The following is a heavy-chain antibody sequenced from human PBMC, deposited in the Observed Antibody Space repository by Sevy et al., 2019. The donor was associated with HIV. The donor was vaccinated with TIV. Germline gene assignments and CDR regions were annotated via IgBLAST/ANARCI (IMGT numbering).Heavy chain of an antibody. V-gene: IGHV1-24*01. CDR1: GYTLTELS. J-gene: IGHJ4*02. CDR2: FDPEGGET. D-gene: IGHD3-16*02. CDR3: ATGITFGGVISYYFDY. Sequence: ASVKVSCKVSGYTLTELSMHWVRQAPGKELEWMGGFDPEGGETIYAQKFQGRVTMTEDTSTDTAYMELSSLRSEDTAVYYCATGITFGGVISYYFDYWGQGTLVTVSS.